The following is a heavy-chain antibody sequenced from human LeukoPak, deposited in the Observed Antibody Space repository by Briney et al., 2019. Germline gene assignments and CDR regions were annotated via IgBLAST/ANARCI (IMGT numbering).Heavy chain of an antibody. CDR3: AVRQGGSYTGESDY. CDR1: GFTSSSYW. J-gene: IGHJ4*02. CDR2: MKSDGSST. Sequence: GGSLRLSCAASGFTSSSYWMHWVRQAPGKGLMWVSRMKSDGSSTSYADSVKGRFTISRDNAKNTLYLQMNSLRAEDTAVYYCAVRQGGSYTGESDYWGQGTLVTVSS. V-gene: IGHV3-74*01. D-gene: IGHD3-10*01.